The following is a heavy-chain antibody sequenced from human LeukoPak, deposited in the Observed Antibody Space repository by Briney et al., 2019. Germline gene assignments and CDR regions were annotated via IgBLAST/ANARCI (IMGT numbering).Heavy chain of an antibody. Sequence: GESLKISCKGSGYSFTSYWIGWVRQMPGKGLEWMGIIYPGDSDTGYSPSFQGQVTISADKSISTAYLQWSSLKASDTAMYYCARRLPRGYSGYDPYYFDYWGQGTLVTVSS. CDR3: ARRLPRGYSGYDPYYFDY. V-gene: IGHV5-51*01. D-gene: IGHD5-12*01. CDR1: GYSFTSYW. CDR2: IYPGDSDT. J-gene: IGHJ4*02.